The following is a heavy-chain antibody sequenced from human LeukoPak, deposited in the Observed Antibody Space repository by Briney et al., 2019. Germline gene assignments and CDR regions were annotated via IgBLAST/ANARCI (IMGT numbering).Heavy chain of an antibody. J-gene: IGHJ5*02. CDR2: INNDGSNT. CDR3: ARAQNEHGSSYNWFDP. V-gene: IGHV3-74*01. D-gene: IGHD2-15*01. Sequence: VGSLRLSCAASGFTFSSEWMHWVRQAPGKGLVHVSCINNDGSNTNYADSVKGRFTISIDNAKNTLYLQMNSLRAEDTAVYYCARAQNEHGSSYNWFDPWGQGTLVTVSS. CDR1: GFTFSSEW.